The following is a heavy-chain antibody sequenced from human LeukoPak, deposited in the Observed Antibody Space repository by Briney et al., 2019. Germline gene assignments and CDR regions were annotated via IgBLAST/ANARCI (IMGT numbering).Heavy chain of an antibody. V-gene: IGHV3-23*01. D-gene: IGHD7-27*01. Sequence: PGGSLRLSCGTSGFTISSYAMSWVRQPPGKGLEWVSAISGGADLIYYADSVKGRFFISRDNSKNTLSLQMNSLRADDTAVYYCAKATGDGGTFHYWGQGTLVTVSS. CDR3: AKATGDGGTFHY. CDR2: ISGGADLI. CDR1: GFTISSYA. J-gene: IGHJ4*02.